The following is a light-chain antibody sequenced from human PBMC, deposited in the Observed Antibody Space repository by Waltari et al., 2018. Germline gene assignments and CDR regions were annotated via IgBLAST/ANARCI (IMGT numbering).Light chain of an antibody. Sequence: DIAMTQSPVSLAVSLRERATITCKSSQSLLYNSNNKNYLAWYQQKPRQPPTLLIYWASTRESGVPDRFSGGGSGTDFTLTNSSLQAEDGAVYYWQQYYSNPRMFGQGTKVEIK. V-gene: IGKV4-1*01. CDR3: QQYYSNPRM. J-gene: IGKJ1*01. CDR1: QSLLYNSNNKNY. CDR2: WAS.